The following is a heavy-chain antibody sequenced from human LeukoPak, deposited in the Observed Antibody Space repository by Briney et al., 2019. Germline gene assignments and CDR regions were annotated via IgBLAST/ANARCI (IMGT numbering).Heavy chain of an antibody. D-gene: IGHD6-19*01. Sequence: PSETLSLTCTVSGYSISSGYYWGWIRQPPGKGLEWIGSIYHSGSTYYNPSLKSRVTMSVDTSKNQFSLKLSSVTAADTAVYYCARSQWPLRFKDAFDIWGQGTMVTVSS. CDR3: ARSQWPLRFKDAFDI. V-gene: IGHV4-38-2*02. CDR2: IYHSGST. CDR1: GYSISSGYY. J-gene: IGHJ3*02.